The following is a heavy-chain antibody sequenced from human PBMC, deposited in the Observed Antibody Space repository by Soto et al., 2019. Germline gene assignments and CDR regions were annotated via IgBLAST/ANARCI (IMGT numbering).Heavy chain of an antibody. Sequence: ASVKVSCKASGGTFSSYAISWVRQAPGQGLEWMGGIIPIFGTTRHAQKFQGRVTSSADESTSTVHMELSRLTSEDTALYFCARSHYYDSSGYYYFDYWGQGTPVTVSS. CDR2: IIPIFGTT. J-gene: IGHJ4*02. V-gene: IGHV1-69*13. D-gene: IGHD3-22*01. CDR1: GGTFSSYA. CDR3: ARSHYYDSSGYYYFDY.